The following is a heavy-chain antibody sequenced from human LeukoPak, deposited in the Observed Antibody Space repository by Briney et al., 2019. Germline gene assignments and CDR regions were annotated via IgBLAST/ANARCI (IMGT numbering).Heavy chain of an antibody. CDR2: ISAYNGNT. J-gene: IGHJ4*02. CDR3: AGSGYGDYEAAY. CDR1: GYTFTSYG. D-gene: IGHD4-17*01. V-gene: IGHV1-18*01. Sequence: ASVKVSCKASGYTFTSYGISWVRQAPGQGLEWMGWISAYNGNTNYAQKLQGRVTMTTDTSTSTAYMELRCLRSDDTAVYYCAGSGYGDYEAAYWGQGTLVTVSS.